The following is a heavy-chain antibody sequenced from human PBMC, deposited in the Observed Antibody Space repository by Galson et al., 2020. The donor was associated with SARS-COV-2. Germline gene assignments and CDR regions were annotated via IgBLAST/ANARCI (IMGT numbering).Heavy chain of an antibody. V-gene: IGHV1-46*01. CDR1: GYTFTSYY. CDR2: INPSGGGT. D-gene: IGHD2-21*02. CDR3: ARTYCGGDCSTNYFDF. Sequence: ASVKVSCKASGYTFTSYYMQWVRQAPGQGLEWMGMINPSGGGTNYAQKFQGRVTMTRDTSTSTVYMELSSLRSEDTAVYYCARTYCGGDCSTNYFDFWGQVTLVTVSS. J-gene: IGHJ4*02.